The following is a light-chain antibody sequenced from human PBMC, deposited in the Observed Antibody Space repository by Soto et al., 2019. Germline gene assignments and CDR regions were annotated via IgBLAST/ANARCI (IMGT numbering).Light chain of an antibody. V-gene: IGLV2-23*02. Sequence: QSVLTQPASVSGSPGQSITISCTGTSSDPATYNLVSWYQQRPGKAPQLIIYEVAKRPSGVPARFSGSQSGDTASLTISGLQAEDEADYYCCSRIFGGGTKLTVL. CDR2: EVA. CDR3: CSRI. J-gene: IGLJ2*01. CDR1: SSDPATYNL.